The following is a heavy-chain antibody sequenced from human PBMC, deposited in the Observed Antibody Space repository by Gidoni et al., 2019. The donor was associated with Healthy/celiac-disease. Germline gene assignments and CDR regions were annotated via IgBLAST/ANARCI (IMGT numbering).Heavy chain of an antibody. V-gene: IGHV3-49*04. CDR3: DSNWGY. D-gene: IGHD4-4*01. CDR1: GFTFGDYA. J-gene: IGHJ4*02. CDR2: IRSKAYGGTT. Sequence: EVQLVESGGGLVQPGRSLRLSCTASGFTFGDYAMSWVRQAPGKGLEWVGFIRSKAYGGTTEYAASVKGRFTISRDDSKSIAYLQMNSLKTEDTAVYYCDSNWGYWGQGTLVTVSS.